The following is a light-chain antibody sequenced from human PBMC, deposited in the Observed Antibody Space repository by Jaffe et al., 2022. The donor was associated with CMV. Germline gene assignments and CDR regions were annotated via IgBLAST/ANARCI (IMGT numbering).Light chain of an antibody. CDR1: QSISSF. J-gene: IGKJ5*01. Sequence: DIQMTQSPSSLSASVGDRVTITCRASQSISSFLNWYQKKPGKAPKLLIYGASNLQSGVPSRFSGSGSGADFSLTISSLQPEDFATYYCQNTYGIPTTFAQGTRLDIK. V-gene: IGKV1-39*01. CDR3: QNTYGIPTT. CDR2: GAS.